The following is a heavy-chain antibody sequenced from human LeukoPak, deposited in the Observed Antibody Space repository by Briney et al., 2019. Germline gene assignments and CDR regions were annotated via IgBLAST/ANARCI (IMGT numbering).Heavy chain of an antibody. CDR3: ARGISGSGYYHFDH. D-gene: IGHD3-3*01. Sequence: GGSLRLSCAASGFSFSGYAMHWVRQAPGKGLEWVTVISNDGSNKYCADSVKGRFTISRDNSKNTLYLQMNSLRTEDTAVYYCARGISGSGYYHFDHWGQGTLVTVSS. J-gene: IGHJ4*02. CDR1: GFSFSGYA. CDR2: ISNDGSNK. V-gene: IGHV3-30*04.